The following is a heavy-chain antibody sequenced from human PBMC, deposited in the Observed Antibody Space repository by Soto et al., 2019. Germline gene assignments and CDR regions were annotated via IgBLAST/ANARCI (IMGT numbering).Heavy chain of an antibody. D-gene: IGHD6-6*01. Sequence: PGGSLRLSCAASGFTFSGYWMSWVRQAPGKGLEWVANIKQDGSEKYYVDSVKGRFTISRDNAKNSLYLQMNSLRAEDTAVYYCARVAGAFEXSSSPGRFPQRDWYFDLWGRGTLVTVSS. CDR1: GFTFSGYW. V-gene: IGHV3-7*03. CDR3: ARVAGAFEXSSSPGRFPQRDWYFDL. J-gene: IGHJ2*01. CDR2: IKQDGSEK.